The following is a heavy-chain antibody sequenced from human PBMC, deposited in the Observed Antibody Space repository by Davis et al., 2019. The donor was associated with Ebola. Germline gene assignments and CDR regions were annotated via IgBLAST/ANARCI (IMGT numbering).Heavy chain of an antibody. CDR1: GGSFSGYY. CDR2: INHSGST. V-gene: IGHV4-34*01. CDR3: ARGRRVTMVRGVIKNWFDP. J-gene: IGHJ5*02. Sequence: PSETLFLTCAVYGGSFSGYYWSWIRQPPGKGLEWIGEINHSGSTNYNPSLKSRVTISVDTSKNQFSLKLSSVTAADTAVYYCARGRRVTMVRGVIKNWFDPWGQGTLVTVSS. D-gene: IGHD3-10*01.